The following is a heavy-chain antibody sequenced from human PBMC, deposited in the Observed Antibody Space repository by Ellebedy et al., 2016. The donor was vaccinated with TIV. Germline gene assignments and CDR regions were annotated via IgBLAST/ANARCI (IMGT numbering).Heavy chain of an antibody. V-gene: IGHV4-59*08. CDR2: VYNSGSS. CDR1: GGSISIYD. CDR3: ARRSGNRLGDYYYALDV. D-gene: IGHD1-26*01. J-gene: IGHJ6*02. Sequence: MPSETLSLTCTVSGGSISIYDWGWIRQPPGKGLEWIGYVYNSGSSNYNPSLKSRVTMSVDTSKSQFSLTLRSVTAADTAVYFCARRSGNRLGDYYYALDVWGQGTTVSVSS.